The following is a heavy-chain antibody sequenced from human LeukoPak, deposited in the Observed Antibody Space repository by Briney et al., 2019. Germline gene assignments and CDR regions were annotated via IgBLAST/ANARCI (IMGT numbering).Heavy chain of an antibody. CDR3: IKEGERYDFWRN. Sequence: GGSLKLSCAASGFTFSGSAIHWVRQASGEGLEWVGRIRSRTNSYATAYAASVKGRFTISRDDSKNTAYLQMNSLKTEDTAVYYCIKEGERYDFWRNWGQGTLVTVSS. V-gene: IGHV3-73*01. CDR2: IRSRTNSYAT. J-gene: IGHJ4*02. D-gene: IGHD3-3*01. CDR1: GFTFSGSA.